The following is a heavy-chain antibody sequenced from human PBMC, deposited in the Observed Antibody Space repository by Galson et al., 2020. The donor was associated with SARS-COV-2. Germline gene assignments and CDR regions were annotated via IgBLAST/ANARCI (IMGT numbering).Heavy chain of an antibody. J-gene: IGHJ4*02. CDR2: ISNHESNK. CDR1: EVTFSSYS. D-gene: IGHD2-15*01. Sequence: TSGTLRLSCAASEVTFSSYSKHWACQAPGPGLERVAVISNHESNKYYADSVKGRFTISRDNSKNTRYLQMNSLRAEDTAVYYCAKEWGCYSGFFDYWGQGTLVTVSS. CDR3: AKEWGCYSGFFDY. V-gene: IGHV3-30*18.